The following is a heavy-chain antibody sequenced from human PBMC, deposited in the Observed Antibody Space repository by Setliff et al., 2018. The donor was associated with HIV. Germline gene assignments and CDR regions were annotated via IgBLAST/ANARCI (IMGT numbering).Heavy chain of an antibody. Sequence: PEETLSLTCTASGQFISDGYYWGWIRQPPGKGLEWIGSVYHSGKTYYNPSLKSRVTMSADTSKNQISLMLRSMTAADTAVYYCAKHDFGEGSCFDPWGQGSLVTSPQ. CDR3: AKHDFGEGSCFDP. D-gene: IGHD3-16*01. V-gene: IGHV4-38-2*02. CDR1: GQFISDGYY. J-gene: IGHJ5*02. CDR2: VYHSGKT.